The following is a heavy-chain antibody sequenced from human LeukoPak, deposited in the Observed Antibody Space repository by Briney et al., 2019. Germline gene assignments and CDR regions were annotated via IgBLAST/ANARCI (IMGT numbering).Heavy chain of an antibody. CDR2: TWPSDSDT. Sequence: GESLKISCKGSGYTFTNYWIGWVRQMPGKGLEWMGITWPSDSDTRYSPSFQGQVTISADKSISTAYLQWSSLKASDTAIYFCARRISGYYIDYWGQGTLVSVSS. CDR1: GYTFTNYW. CDR3: ARRISGYYIDY. J-gene: IGHJ4*02. D-gene: IGHD1-26*01. V-gene: IGHV5-51*01.